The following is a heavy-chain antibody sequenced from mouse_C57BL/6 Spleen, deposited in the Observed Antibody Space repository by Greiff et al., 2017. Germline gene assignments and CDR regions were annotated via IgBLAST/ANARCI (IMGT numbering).Heavy chain of an antibody. CDR3: TRGYGSSSFYYFDY. Sequence: DVMLVESGEGLVKPGGSLKLSCAASGFTFSSYAMSWVRQTPEKRLEWVAYISSGGDYIYYADTVKGRFTISRDNARNTLYLQMSSLKSEDTAMYYCTRGYGSSSFYYFDYWGQGTTLTVSS. J-gene: IGHJ2*01. D-gene: IGHD1-1*01. CDR2: ISSGGDYI. CDR1: GFTFSSYA. V-gene: IGHV5-9-1*02.